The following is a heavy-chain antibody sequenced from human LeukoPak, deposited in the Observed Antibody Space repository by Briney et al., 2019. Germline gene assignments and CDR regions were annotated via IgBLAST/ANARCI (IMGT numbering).Heavy chain of an antibody. D-gene: IGHD3-3*01. J-gene: IGHJ5*02. Sequence: ASVRVSCKASGYTFTRYDINWVRQATGQGLEWMEWMNPNSGNTGYAQKFQGRVTMTRNTSISTAYMELSSLRSEDTAVYYCARGQTTTIFGVVIHNWFDPWGQGTLVTVSS. CDR2: MNPNSGNT. V-gene: IGHV1-8*01. CDR1: GYTFTRYD. CDR3: ARGQTTTIFGVVIHNWFDP.